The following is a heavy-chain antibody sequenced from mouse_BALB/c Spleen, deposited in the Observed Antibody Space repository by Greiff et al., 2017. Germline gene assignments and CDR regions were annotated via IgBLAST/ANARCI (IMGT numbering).Heavy chain of an antibody. Sequence: QVQLQQPGAELVKPGASVKLSCKASGYTFTSYWMHWVKQRPGQGLEWIGEIDPSDSYTNYNQKFKGKATLTVDKSSSTAYMQLSSLTSEDSAVYYCARVYDYGFAYWGQGTLVTVSA. CDR1: GYTFTSYW. CDR2: IDPSDSYT. V-gene: IGHV1-69*02. J-gene: IGHJ3*01. CDR3: ARVYDYGFAY. D-gene: IGHD2-4*01.